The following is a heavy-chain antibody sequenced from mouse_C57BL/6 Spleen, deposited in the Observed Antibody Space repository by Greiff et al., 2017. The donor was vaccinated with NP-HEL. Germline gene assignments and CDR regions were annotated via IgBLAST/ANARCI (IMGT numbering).Heavy chain of an antibody. CDR1: GYTFTSYW. CDR2: VYPGSGST. CDR3: ARGDGYYDY. J-gene: IGHJ2*01. D-gene: IGHD2-3*01. V-gene: IGHV1-55*01. Sequence: QVQLKQPGAELVKPGASVKMSCKASGYTFTSYWITWVKQRPGQGLEWIGDVYPGSGSTNYNEKFKSKATLTVDTSSSTAYMQLSSLTSEDSAVYYCARGDGYYDYWGQGTTLTVSS.